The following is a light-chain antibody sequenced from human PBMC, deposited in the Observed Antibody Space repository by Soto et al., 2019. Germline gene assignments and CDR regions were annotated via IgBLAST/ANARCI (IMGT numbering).Light chain of an antibody. CDR2: DAS. J-gene: IGKJ4*01. V-gene: IGKV3-11*01. Sequence: EIVLTQSPATLSLSPGERATLSCRASQSVGNYLVWYQLKPGQAPRLLIYDASNRATDIPARFSGSGSGTDFTLTISSLEPEDFAVYYCQQRSSWPLTFGGGTKVAIK. CDR3: QQRSSWPLT. CDR1: QSVGNY.